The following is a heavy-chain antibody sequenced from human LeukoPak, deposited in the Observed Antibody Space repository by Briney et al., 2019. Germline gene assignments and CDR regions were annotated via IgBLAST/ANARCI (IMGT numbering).Heavy chain of an antibody. D-gene: IGHD3-9*01. Sequence: ASVKVSCKASGYTFTDYYMHWVRQAPGQGLEWMGWINPNTGGTHFAQKFQGRVTMTRDTSISTFYIQLSSLTADDTAVYYCARDFDWGPDYWGQGTLVTVSS. J-gene: IGHJ4*02. CDR2: INPNTGGT. V-gene: IGHV1-2*02. CDR3: ARDFDWGPDY. CDR1: GYTFTDYY.